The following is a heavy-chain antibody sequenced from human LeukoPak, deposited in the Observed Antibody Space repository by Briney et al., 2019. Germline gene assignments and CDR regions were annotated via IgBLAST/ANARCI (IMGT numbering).Heavy chain of an antibody. CDR3: ARPCRDGYEDRHFDY. CDR1: GGTFSSYA. V-gene: IGHV1-69*04. D-gene: IGHD5-24*01. J-gene: IGHJ4*02. CDR2: IIPILGIA. Sequence: VASVKVSCKASGGTFSSYAISWVRQAPGQGLEWMGRIIPILGIANYAQKFQGRVTITADKSTSTAYMELSSLRSEDTAVYYCARPCRDGYEDRHFDYWGQGTLVTVSS.